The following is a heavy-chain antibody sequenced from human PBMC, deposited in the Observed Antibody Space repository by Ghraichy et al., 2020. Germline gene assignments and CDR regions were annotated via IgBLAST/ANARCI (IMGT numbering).Heavy chain of an antibody. CDR1: GFTFSTYA. Sequence: GGSLRLSCAASGFTFSTYAMHWVRQATGKGLEWVAVISHDGSNKYYEDSVKGRFFISRDNHKNTLYLQMDSLGPDETAVYYCTKGADWGTAPLDSWRQGTLITVSS. CDR2: ISHDGSNK. D-gene: IGHD7-27*01. V-gene: IGHV3-30*18. J-gene: IGHJ4*02. CDR3: TKGADWGTAPLDS.